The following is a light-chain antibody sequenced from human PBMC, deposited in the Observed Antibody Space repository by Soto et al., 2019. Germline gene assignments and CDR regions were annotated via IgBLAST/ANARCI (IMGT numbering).Light chain of an antibody. CDR1: QSISRY. CDR2: AAS. Sequence: DIQMAQSPSSLSASVGDRVTITCRASQSISRYLNWYQQKPGTAPKLLIYAASSLQSGVPSRFSGSGSGTDFSLTISSLPPEDFATYYCQQSFSTPPWTFGQGTKVEI. J-gene: IGKJ1*01. CDR3: QQSFSTPPWT. V-gene: IGKV1-39*01.